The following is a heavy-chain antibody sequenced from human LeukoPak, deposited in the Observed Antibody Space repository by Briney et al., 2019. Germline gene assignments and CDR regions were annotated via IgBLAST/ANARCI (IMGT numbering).Heavy chain of an antibody. CDR1: GGSISSYY. V-gene: IGHV4-59*01. J-gene: IGHJ4*02. CDR3: ARAADDSSGYGFDY. D-gene: IGHD3-22*01. CDR2: IYYSGST. Sequence: SETLSLTCTVSGGSISSYYWSWIRQPPGKGREWIGYIYYSGSTNYNPSLKSRVTISVDTSKNQFSLKLSSVTAADTAVYYCARAADDSSGYGFDYWGQGSLVTVSS.